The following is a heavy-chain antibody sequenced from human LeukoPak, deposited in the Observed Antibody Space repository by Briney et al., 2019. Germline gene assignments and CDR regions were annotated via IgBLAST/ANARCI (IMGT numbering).Heavy chain of an antibody. CDR3: ARDPTAYYDSSGYYLNTIDY. V-gene: IGHV3-33*01. CDR2: IWYEGSYK. Sequence: PGRSLRLSCAASGFTFSSYGMHWVRQAPGKGLEWVAVIWYEGSYKYYADSAKGRFTISRDNSKNTLYLQMNSLRAEDTAVYYCARDPTAYYDSSGYYLNTIDYWGQGTLVTVSS. D-gene: IGHD3-22*01. CDR1: GFTFSSYG. J-gene: IGHJ4*02.